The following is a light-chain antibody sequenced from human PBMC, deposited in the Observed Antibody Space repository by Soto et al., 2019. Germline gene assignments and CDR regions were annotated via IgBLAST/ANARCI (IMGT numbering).Light chain of an antibody. V-gene: IGLV2-8*01. Sequence: QSALTQPPSASGSPGQSVTISCTGTSSDVGGYVYVSWYQQHPGKVPKLVIYEVSKRPSGVPDRFSGSKSGNTASLTISGLQADDEADYCCSSYAGSKSVFGTGTKLTVL. CDR1: SSDVGGYVY. CDR3: SSYAGSKSV. J-gene: IGLJ1*01. CDR2: EVS.